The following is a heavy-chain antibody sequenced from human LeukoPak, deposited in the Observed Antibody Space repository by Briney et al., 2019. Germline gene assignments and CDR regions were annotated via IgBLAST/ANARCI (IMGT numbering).Heavy chain of an antibody. D-gene: IGHD2-2*02. J-gene: IGHJ5*02. CDR1: GGSISSSSYY. CDR3: ARGRRDLCSSTSCYTYWFDP. V-gene: IGHV4-39*07. CDR2: IYYSGST. Sequence: SETLSLTCTVSGGSISSSSYYWGWIRQPPGKGLEWIASIYYSGSTYYNPSLKSRVTISVDTSKNQFSLKLSSVTAADTAVYYCARGRRDLCSSTSCYTYWFDPWGQGTLVTVSS.